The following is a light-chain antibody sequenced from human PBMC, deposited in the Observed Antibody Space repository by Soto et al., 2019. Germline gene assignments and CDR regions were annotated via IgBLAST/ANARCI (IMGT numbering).Light chain of an antibody. J-gene: IGKJ1*01. CDR1: QSISSW. V-gene: IGKV1-5*03. CDR2: KAS. Sequence: DIQMTQSPSTVSASVGDRVTITCRASQSISSWLAWYQQKPGKAPKLLIYKASSLESGVPSRFSGSGSGTEFTLTISSLQPDDFATYYCQQYNSFCTFGQGTKVEIX. CDR3: QQYNSFCT.